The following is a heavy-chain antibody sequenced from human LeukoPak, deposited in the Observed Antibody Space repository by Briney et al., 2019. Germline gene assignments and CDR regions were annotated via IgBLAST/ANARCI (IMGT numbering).Heavy chain of an antibody. J-gene: IGHJ4*02. Sequence: GGSLRLSCAPSGFTFSRHGMHWVRQAPGKGLEWVAIISNDGSRKYYAHSVEGRFTISRDNSKNTLYLQMDSLRVEDTAVYYCARDRAWNYFDYWGQGTLVTVSS. CDR3: ARDRAWNYFDY. CDR1: GFTFSRHG. CDR2: ISNDGSRK. V-gene: IGHV3-30*03. D-gene: IGHD3-3*01.